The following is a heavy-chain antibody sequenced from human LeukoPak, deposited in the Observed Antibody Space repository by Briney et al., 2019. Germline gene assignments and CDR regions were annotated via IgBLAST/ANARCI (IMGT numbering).Heavy chain of an antibody. CDR2: IFYIGTT. D-gene: IGHD3-22*01. CDR1: GGSISSRSYY. V-gene: IGHV4-39*07. CDR3: ASVYDCIGYLEWFDP. J-gene: IGHJ5*02. Sequence: SETLSLTCSVSGGSISSRSYYGGWIRQPPGKGLEWIGCIFYIGTTYYNPSLKSRVTISVDTSKNQFSLKLSSLTAAATAVCICASVYDCIGYLEWFDPWGQGTLVTVSS.